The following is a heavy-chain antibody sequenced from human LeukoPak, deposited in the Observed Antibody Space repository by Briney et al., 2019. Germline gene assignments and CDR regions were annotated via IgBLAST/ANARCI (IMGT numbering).Heavy chain of an antibody. Sequence: GGSLRLSCAASGFTFSSYSMNWVRQAPGKGLEWVSSISSSSSYIYYADSVKGRFTISRDNAKNSLYLQMNSLRAEDTAVYYCAREGSDFWSGYSKGYFDYWGQGTLVTVSS. CDR1: GFTFSSYS. CDR3: AREGSDFWSGYSKGYFDY. J-gene: IGHJ4*02. D-gene: IGHD3-3*01. V-gene: IGHV3-21*01. CDR2: ISSSSSYI.